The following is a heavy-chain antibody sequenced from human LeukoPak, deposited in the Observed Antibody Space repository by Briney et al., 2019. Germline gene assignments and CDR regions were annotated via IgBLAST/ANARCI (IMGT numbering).Heavy chain of an antibody. CDR2: ISSNGGST. CDR1: GFTFSSYA. J-gene: IGHJ4*02. CDR3: ARDRGDYDVLEYYFDY. Sequence: GGSLRLSCAASGFTFSSYAMHWVRQAPGKGLEYVSAISSNGGSTYYANSVKGRFTISRGNSKNTLYLQMGSLRAEDMAVYYCARDRGDYDVLEYYFDYWGQGTLVTVSS. D-gene: IGHD3-10*02. V-gene: IGHV3-64*01.